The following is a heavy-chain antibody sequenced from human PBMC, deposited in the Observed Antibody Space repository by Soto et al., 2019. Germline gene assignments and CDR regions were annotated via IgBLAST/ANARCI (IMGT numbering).Heavy chain of an antibody. CDR3: ARVGSGSYYDFNWFDP. V-gene: IGHV4-59*01. CDR1: GGSISAYY. D-gene: IGHD1-26*01. Sequence: SETLSLTCTFSGGSISAYYWSWIRQPPGKGLEWIGHIYYSGSTNYSPSLKSRVTISIDTSKRQFSLKLRSVTVADTVVYYCARVGSGSYYDFNWFDPWGQGKVVT. J-gene: IGHJ5*02. CDR2: IYYSGST.